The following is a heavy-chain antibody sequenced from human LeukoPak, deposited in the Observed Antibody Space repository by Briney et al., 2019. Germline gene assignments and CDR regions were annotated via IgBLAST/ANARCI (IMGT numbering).Heavy chain of an antibody. J-gene: IGHJ3*02. V-gene: IGHV1-2*02. CDR1: GYTFTGYY. CDR2: INPNSGGT. CDR3: ARDGLRYFDWLFASSNAFDI. Sequence: ASVKVSCKASGYTFTGYYMHWVRQAPGQGLEWMGWINPNSGGTNYAQKFQGRVTMTRDTSISTAYMELSRLRSDDTAVYYCARDGLRYFDWLFASSNAFDIWGQGTMVTVSS. D-gene: IGHD3-9*01.